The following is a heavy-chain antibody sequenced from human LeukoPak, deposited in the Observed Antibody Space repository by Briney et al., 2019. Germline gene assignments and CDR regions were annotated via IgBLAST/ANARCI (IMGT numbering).Heavy chain of an antibody. CDR2: ISYDGSNK. D-gene: IGHD1-1*01. CDR3: ARGPPTGTSFRYHGMDV. Sequence: PGRSLRLSCAASGFTFSNYAMHWVRQAPGKGLEWVAVISYDGSNKYYAESVKGRFTISRDNSKNTLYLQMNSLRAEDTALYYCARGPPTGTSFRYHGMDVWGQGTTVTVSS. CDR1: GFTFSNYA. V-gene: IGHV3-30-3*01. J-gene: IGHJ6*02.